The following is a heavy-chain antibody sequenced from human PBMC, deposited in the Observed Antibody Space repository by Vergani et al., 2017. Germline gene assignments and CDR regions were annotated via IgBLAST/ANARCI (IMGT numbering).Heavy chain of an antibody. CDR2: ISSSGSTI. CDR3: ARAEDTAMVYYYYGMDV. V-gene: IGHV3-48*03. Sequence: EVQLVESGGGLVQPGGSLRLSCAASGFTFSSYEMNWVRQAPGKGLEWVSYISSSGSTIYYADSVKGRFTISRDNAKNSLYLQMKSLRAEDTAVYYCARAEDTAMVYYYYGMDVWGQGTTVTVSS. CDR1: GFTFSSYE. J-gene: IGHJ6*02. D-gene: IGHD5-18*01.